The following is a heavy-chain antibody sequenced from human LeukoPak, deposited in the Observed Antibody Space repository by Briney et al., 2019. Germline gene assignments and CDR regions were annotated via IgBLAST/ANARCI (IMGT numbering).Heavy chain of an antibody. Sequence: PGGSLRLSCAASGFTFSSYWMHWFRQAPRKGLVWVSGISSDGTDTNYADSMKGRFTISRDNAKNTLYLQMNSPRADDTAVYYCVGDILVMGYWGQGTPVTVSS. CDR3: VGDILVMGY. D-gene: IGHD2-8*02. CDR1: GFTFSSYW. V-gene: IGHV3-74*01. CDR2: ISSDGTDT. J-gene: IGHJ4*02.